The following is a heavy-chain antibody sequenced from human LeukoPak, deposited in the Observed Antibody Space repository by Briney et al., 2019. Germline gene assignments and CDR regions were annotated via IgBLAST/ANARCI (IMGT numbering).Heavy chain of an antibody. D-gene: IGHD3-10*01. CDR1: GFTFSDSY. CDR3: ARDFLMVRGVIELDP. Sequence: PGGSLRLSCAASGFTFSDSYMSWIRQAPGKGLEWVSYISSSGSSIYYADSVKGRFTISRDNAKNSLYLQMNSLRVEDTAVYYCARDFLMVRGVIELDPWGQGTLVTVSS. J-gene: IGHJ5*02. CDR2: ISSSGSSI. V-gene: IGHV3-11*01.